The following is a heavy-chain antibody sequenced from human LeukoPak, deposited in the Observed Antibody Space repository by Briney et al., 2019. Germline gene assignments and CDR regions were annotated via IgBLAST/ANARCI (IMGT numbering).Heavy chain of an antibody. J-gene: IGHJ2*01. CDR3: ARDLYSSGWYALYFDL. CDR1: GYSFSSYG. D-gene: IGHD6-19*01. V-gene: IGHV1-18*01. CDR2: ISAYNGNT. Sequence: GASVKVSCKASGYSFSSYGISWVRQAPGHGLEWMGWISAYNGNTNYAQKLQGRVTMTTDTSTNTAYMELRSLRSDDTAVYYCARDLYSSGWYALYFDLWGRGTLVTVSS.